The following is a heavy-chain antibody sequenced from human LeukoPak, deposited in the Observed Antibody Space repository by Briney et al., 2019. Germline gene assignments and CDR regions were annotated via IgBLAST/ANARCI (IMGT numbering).Heavy chain of an antibody. J-gene: IGHJ5*02. Sequence: ASVKVSCKASGYTFTSYDINWVRQATGQGLEWMGWMNPNSGNTGYAQKSQGRVTITRNTSISTAYMELSSLRSEDTAVYYCARGYCSSTSCHFDPWGQGTLVTVSS. CDR1: GYTFTSYD. V-gene: IGHV1-8*03. CDR2: MNPNSGNT. D-gene: IGHD2-2*01. CDR3: ARGYCSSTSCHFDP.